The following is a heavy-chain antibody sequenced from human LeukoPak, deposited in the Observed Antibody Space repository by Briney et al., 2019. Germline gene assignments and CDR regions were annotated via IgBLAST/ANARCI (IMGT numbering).Heavy chain of an antibody. V-gene: IGHV3-33*01. CDR1: GFTFSESG. J-gene: IGHJ4*02. Sequence: GGPLRLSCAASGFTFSESGMHWVRHAPGRGLEWVALIWYDGGNKYYGDSVKARYHISRDNSKNTLYLQMNSLRAEDRAVYYCARGYYYHTSGYWGIDYWGQGTLVTVSS. CDR3: ARGYYYHTSGYWGIDY. CDR2: IWYDGGNK. D-gene: IGHD3-22*01.